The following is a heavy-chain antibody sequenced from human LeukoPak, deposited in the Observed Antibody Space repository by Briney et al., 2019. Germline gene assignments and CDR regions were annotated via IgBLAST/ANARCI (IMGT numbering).Heavy chain of an antibody. CDR2: IYTSGST. J-gene: IGHJ4*02. Sequence: SETLSLTSTVSGGSISSYYWSWIRQPPGKGLEWIGYIYTSGSTNYNPSLKSRVTISVDTSKNQFSLKLSSVTAADTAVYYCARRDDSLFDYWGQGTLVTVSS. V-gene: IGHV4-4*09. CDR3: ARRDDSLFDY. CDR1: GGSISSYY. D-gene: IGHD2-15*01.